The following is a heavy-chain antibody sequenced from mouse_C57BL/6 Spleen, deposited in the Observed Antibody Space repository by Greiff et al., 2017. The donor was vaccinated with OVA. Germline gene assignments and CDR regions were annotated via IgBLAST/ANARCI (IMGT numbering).Heavy chain of an antibody. CDR2: INPNNGGT. Sequence: EVQLQQSGPELVKPGASVKISCKASGYTFTDYYMNWVKQSHGKSLEWIGDINPNNGGTSYNQKFKGKATLTVDKSSSTAYMELRSLTSEDSAVYYCASFYYDYDDFAYWGQGTLVTVSA. J-gene: IGHJ3*01. V-gene: IGHV1-26*01. CDR3: ASFYYDYDDFAY. D-gene: IGHD2-4*01. CDR1: GYTFTDYY.